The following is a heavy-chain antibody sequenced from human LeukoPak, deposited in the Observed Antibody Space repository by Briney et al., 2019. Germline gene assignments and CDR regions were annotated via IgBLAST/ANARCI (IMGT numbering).Heavy chain of an antibody. J-gene: IGHJ4*02. V-gene: IGHV4-59*01. D-gene: IGHD3-16*02. CDR2: IYYSGRT. Sequence: PSETLSLTCTVSGGSISRYYWRWLRHPPGRGLEWIGYIYYSGRTNYNPSLKSRVTISVDTSKNQFSLKLSSVTAADTAVYYCARGGYRPIDFDYWGQGTLVTVSS. CDR1: GGSISRYY. CDR3: ARGGYRPIDFDY.